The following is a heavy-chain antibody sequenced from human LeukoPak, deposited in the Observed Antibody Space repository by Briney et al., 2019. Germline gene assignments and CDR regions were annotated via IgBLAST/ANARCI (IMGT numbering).Heavy chain of an antibody. CDR3: ARDRYDYIWGGFLLAFDI. CDR2: ISAYNGNT. V-gene: IGHV1-18*01. CDR1: GYTFTSYG. Sequence: GASVKVSCKASGYTFTSYGISWVRQAPGQGLEWMGWISAYNGNTNYAQKLQGRVTMTTDTSTSTAYMELRSLRSDDTAVYYCARDRYDYIWGGFLLAFDIWGQGTMVTVSS. J-gene: IGHJ3*02. D-gene: IGHD3-16*01.